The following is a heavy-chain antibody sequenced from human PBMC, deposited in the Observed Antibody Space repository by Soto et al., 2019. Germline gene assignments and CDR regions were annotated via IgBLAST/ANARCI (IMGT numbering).Heavy chain of an antibody. J-gene: IGHJ5*02. CDR1: GGSISSDF. CDR3: ARRVFP. D-gene: IGHD2-8*01. Sequence: PSETLSLTCTVSGGSISSDFWSWIRQPPGKGLEWIGYISISGNTDYSPSLKSRATISADTSRNQFSLKLRSVTAADTAVYYCARRVFPWGRGTLVTVSS. V-gene: IGHV4-59*01. CDR2: ISISGNT.